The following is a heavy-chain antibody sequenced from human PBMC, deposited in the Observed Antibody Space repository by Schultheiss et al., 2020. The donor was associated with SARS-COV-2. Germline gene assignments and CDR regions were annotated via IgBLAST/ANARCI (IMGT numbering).Heavy chain of an antibody. CDR2: ISSSSSTI. CDR1: GFTFSSYW. V-gene: IGHV3-48*01. Sequence: GGSLRLSCAASGFTFSSYWMSWVRQAPGKGLEWVSSISSSSSTIYYADSVKGRFTISRDNAKNSLYLQMNSLRAEDTAVYYCAREWEGAFDIWGQGTMVTISS. D-gene: IGHD1-26*01. J-gene: IGHJ3*02. CDR3: AREWEGAFDI.